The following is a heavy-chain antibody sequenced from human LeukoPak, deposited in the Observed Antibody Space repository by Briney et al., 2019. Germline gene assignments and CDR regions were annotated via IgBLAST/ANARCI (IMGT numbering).Heavy chain of an antibody. CDR3: ARGPPTLTGTSGTDY. D-gene: IGHD1-7*01. V-gene: IGHV1-69*05. Sequence: SVKVSFKASGGTFSSYAISWVRQAPGQGLEWMGGIIPIFGTANYAQKFQGRVTITTDESTSTAYMELSSLRSEDTAVYYCARGPPTLTGTSGTDYWGQGTLVTVSS. CDR1: GGTFSSYA. J-gene: IGHJ4*02. CDR2: IIPIFGTA.